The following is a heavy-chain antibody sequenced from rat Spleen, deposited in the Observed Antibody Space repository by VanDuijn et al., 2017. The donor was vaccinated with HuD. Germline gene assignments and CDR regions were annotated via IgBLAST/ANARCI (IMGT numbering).Heavy chain of an antibody. Sequence: QVQLKESGPGLVQPSQTLSLTCTVSGLSLTSNSVSWIRQPPGKGLEWIATISSGGHTYYNSALKSRLSISRDTSKSQVFLKMNSLQTEDTAIYFCTRNYDGSSFDYWGQGVRVTISP. CDR1: GLSLTSNS. V-gene: IGHV2-47*01. J-gene: IGHJ2*01. CDR3: TRNYDGSSFDY. CDR2: ISSGGHT. D-gene: IGHD1-12*03.